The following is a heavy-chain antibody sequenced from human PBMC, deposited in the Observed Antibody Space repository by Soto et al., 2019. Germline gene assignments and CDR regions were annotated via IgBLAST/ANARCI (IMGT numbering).Heavy chain of an antibody. J-gene: IGHJ6*02. D-gene: IGHD6-13*01. V-gene: IGHV3-48*03. CDR3: ARGMAPHSSSWYFLAGDMDV. Sequence: PGGSLSLSCAASGFTFSSYEMNWVRQAPGKGLEWVSYISSSGSTIYYADSVKGRFTISRDNAKNSLYLQMNSLRAEDTAVYYCARGMAPHSSSWYFLAGDMDVWGQGTTVTVSS. CDR1: GFTFSSYE. CDR2: ISSSGSTI.